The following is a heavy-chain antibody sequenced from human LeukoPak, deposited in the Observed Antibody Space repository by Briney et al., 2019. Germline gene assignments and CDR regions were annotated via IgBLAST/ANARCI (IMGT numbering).Heavy chain of an antibody. CDR3: ARITMIVVVNLGSDAFDI. CDR2: ISYDVGKK. Sequence: PGRSLRLSCAASGFTFSSYGMHWVRQAPGKGLEWVAVISYDVGKKYYADSVKGRFTISRDNSKNTLYLQMNSLRADDTAVYYCARITMIVVVNLGSDAFDIWGQGTMVTVSS. J-gene: IGHJ3*02. CDR1: GFTFSSYG. V-gene: IGHV3-30*03. D-gene: IGHD3-22*01.